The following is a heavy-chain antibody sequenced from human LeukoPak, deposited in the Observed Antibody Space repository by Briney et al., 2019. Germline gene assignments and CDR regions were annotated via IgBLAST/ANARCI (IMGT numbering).Heavy chain of an antibody. CDR3: ARDARYGSGSYYDY. J-gene: IGHJ4*02. Sequence: SGTLSLTCAVSGGSISSSNWWSWVRQPPGKGLEWIGEIYHSGSTNYNPSLKSRVTISVDKSKNQFSLKLSSVTAADTAVYYCARDARYGSGSYYDYWGRETLVTVSS. V-gene: IGHV4-4*02. D-gene: IGHD3-10*01. CDR2: IYHSGST. CDR1: GGSISSSNW.